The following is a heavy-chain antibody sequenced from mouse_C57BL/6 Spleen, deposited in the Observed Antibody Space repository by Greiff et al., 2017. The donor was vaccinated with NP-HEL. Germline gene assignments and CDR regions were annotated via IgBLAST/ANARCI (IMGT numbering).Heavy chain of an antibody. J-gene: IGHJ2*01. Sequence: VQLQQSGAELASPGASVTLSCKASGYTFTDHIMNWVKKRPGQGLEWIGRIYPVSGETNYNQKFMGKATFSADRSSSTVYMVLNSLTSEDPAVYYCGKGGYLRGLPTFDYWGQGTPVTVSS. D-gene: IGHD2-4*01. V-gene: IGHV1-11*01. CDR2: IYPVSGET. CDR1: GYTFTDHI. CDR3: GKGGYLRGLPTFDY.